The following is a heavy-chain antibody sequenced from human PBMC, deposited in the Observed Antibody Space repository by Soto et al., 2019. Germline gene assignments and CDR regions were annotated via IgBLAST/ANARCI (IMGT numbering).Heavy chain of an antibody. CDR3: ARDSAVGEQFVRFDC. CDR2: FYRDGNI. CDR1: GFTISSRS. V-gene: IGHV3-53*01. D-gene: IGHD3-16*01. Sequence: GGSLRLSCAASGFTISSRSMSWVRQAPGKGLEWVSVFYRDGNILYGDSVRGRFTMSRDNSKNTLYLQMNSLTVEDTAVYYCARDSAVGEQFVRFDCWGQGTLVTVSS. J-gene: IGHJ4*02.